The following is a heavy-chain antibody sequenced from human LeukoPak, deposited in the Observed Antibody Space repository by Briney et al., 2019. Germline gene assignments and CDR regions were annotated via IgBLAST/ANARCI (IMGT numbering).Heavy chain of an antibody. V-gene: IGHV3-66*01. CDR1: GFTVGSNY. J-gene: IGHJ3*02. D-gene: IGHD2-15*01. CDR2: VYSGGST. CDR3: AREADCSGGGCYRGAFDI. Sequence: GGSLRLSCAASGFTVGSNYMNWVRQAPGKGLEWVSVVYSGGSTYYADSVKGRFTISRDYSKNTLFLQMNSLRAEDTAVYYCAREADCSGGGCYRGAFDIWGQGTMVAVSS.